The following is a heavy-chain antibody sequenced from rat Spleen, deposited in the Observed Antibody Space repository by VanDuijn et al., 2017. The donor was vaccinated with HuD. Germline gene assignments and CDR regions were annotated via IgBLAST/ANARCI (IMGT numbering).Heavy chain of an antibody. Sequence: EVQLVESGGDLVQPGRSLKLSCAASGFTFSNYYMAWVRQAPTKGLEWVATISYDGSSTYYRDPVKGRFTISRDNAKNTLYLQMDSLRSEDTATYYCARRGPDWYFDFWGPGTMVTVSS. CDR1: GFTFSNYY. CDR2: ISYDGSST. CDR3: ARRGPDWYFDF. J-gene: IGHJ1*01. V-gene: IGHV5-29*01.